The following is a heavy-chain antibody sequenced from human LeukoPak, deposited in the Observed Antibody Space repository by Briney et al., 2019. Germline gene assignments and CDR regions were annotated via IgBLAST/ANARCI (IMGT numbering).Heavy chain of an antibody. CDR3: ARASYYYDTSGLGAFDV. CDR1: GFILGVFG. J-gene: IGHJ3*01. CDR2: IARISDRI. D-gene: IGHD3-22*01. V-gene: IGHV3-9*01. Sequence: GGSLRLSCAASGFILGVFGMYWVRQAPGEGLEWVSGIARISDRIGYADSVKARFTISRDNAKNSMYMQMNSVSAEGTALYYCARASYYYDTSGLGAFDVWGQGTTVIVSS.